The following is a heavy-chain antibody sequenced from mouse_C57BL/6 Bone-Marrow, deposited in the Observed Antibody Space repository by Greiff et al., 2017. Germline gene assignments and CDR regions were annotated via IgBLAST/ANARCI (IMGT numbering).Heavy chain of an antibody. J-gene: IGHJ4*01. D-gene: IGHD2-4*01. CDR2: ISNGGGST. CDR1: GFTFSDYY. Sequence: EVQVVESGGGLVQPGGSLKLSCAASGFTFSDYYMYWVRQTPEKRLEWVAYISNGGGSTYYPDTVKGRVTISRDNAKNTLYLQMSRLKSEDTAMYYCARLPLYYDYDGYAMDYWGQGTSVTVSS. CDR3: ARLPLYYDYDGYAMDY. V-gene: IGHV5-12*01.